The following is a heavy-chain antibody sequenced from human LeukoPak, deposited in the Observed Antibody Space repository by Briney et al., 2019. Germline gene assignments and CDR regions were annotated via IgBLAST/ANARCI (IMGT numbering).Heavy chain of an antibody. V-gene: IGHV5-51*01. CDR3: ARYQWVTMVRGVISIGWFDP. CDR2: IYPGDSDT. J-gene: IGHJ5*02. CDR1: GYSFTSYW. Sequence: GESLKTSCKGSGYSFTSYWIGWVRQMPGKGLEWMGIIYPGDSDTRYSPSFQGQVTISADKSISTAYLQWSSLKASDTAMYYCARYQWVTMVRGVISIGWFDPWGQGTLVTVSS. D-gene: IGHD3-10*01.